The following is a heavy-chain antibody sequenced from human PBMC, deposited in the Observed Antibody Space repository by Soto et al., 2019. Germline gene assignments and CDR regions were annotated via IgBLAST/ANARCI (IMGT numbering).Heavy chain of an antibody. V-gene: IGHV4-4*07. CDR1: GGSMRSYY. CDR3: AGIGEDGYYGMDX. Sequence: PSETLSLTCSVSGGSMRSYYWNWLRQPAGKGLEWILRIYSRGDTNYNPSVKSRVTMSVDTSKNEFSLRLNSVTAADTAVYYCAGIGEDGYYGMDXWGQVTPVTVS. D-gene: IGHD2-21*01. J-gene: IGHJ6*02. CDR2: IYSRGDT.